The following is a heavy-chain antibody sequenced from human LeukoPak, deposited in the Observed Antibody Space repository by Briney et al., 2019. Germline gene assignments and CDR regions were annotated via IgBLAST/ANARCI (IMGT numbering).Heavy chain of an antibody. J-gene: IGHJ3*02. CDR3: TRDGPTTMIVVVIKGDAFDI. V-gene: IGHV3-49*03. D-gene: IGHD3-22*01. CDR2: IRSKAYGGTT. Sequence: GGSLRLSCTASGFTFGDYAMSWFRQAPGKGLEWVGFIRSKAYGGTTEYAASVKGRFTISRDDSKSIAYLQMNSLKTEDTAVYYCTRDGPTTMIVVVIKGDAFDIWGQGTMATVSS. CDR1: GFTFGDYA.